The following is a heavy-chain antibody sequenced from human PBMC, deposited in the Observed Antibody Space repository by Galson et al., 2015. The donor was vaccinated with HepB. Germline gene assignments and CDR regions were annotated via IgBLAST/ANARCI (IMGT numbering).Heavy chain of an antibody. J-gene: IGHJ6*02. V-gene: IGHV3-30*04. CDR3: ARAQNAAAGAYYYYYGMDV. CDR1: GFTFSSYA. CDR2: ISYDGSNK. Sequence: SLSLSCAASGFTFSSYAMHWVRQAPGKGLEWVAVISYDGSNKYYADSVKGRFTISRDNSKTTLYLQRNSLRAEDTAVYYCARAQNAAAGAYYYYYGMDVWGQGTTVTVSS. D-gene: IGHD6-13*01.